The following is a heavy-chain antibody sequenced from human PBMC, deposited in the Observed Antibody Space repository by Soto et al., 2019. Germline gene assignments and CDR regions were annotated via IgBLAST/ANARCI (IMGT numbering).Heavy chain of an antibody. Sequence: PAETLSLTCAVYGGSFSGYYWGWIRQPPGKGLEWVGEINHSGSTNYNPSLKSRVTILVDTSKNQFSLKLSSVTAADTAVYYCARVDYDFWTYYYGMDVWGQGTTVTVSS. CDR3: ARVDYDFWTYYYGMDV. J-gene: IGHJ6*02. V-gene: IGHV4-34*01. CDR2: INHSGST. CDR1: GGSFSGYY. D-gene: IGHD3-3*01.